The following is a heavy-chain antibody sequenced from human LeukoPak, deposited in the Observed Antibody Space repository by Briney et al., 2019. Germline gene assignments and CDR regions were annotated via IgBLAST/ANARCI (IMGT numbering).Heavy chain of an antibody. D-gene: IGHD2-2*01. J-gene: IGHJ4*02. CDR2: IWYGGSNK. V-gene: IGHV3-30*02. CDR1: GFTFSSYG. Sequence: GGSLRLSCAASGFTFSSYGMHWVRQAPGKGLEWVAVIWYGGSNKYYADSVKGRFTISRDNSKNTLYLQMNSLRAEDTAVYYCAKDKCSSASCLLDYWGQGTLVTVSS. CDR3: AKDKCSSASCLLDY.